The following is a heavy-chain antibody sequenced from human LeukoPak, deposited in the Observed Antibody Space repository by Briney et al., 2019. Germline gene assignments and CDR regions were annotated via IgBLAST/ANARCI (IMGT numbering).Heavy chain of an antibody. CDR1: GYTFTSYG. D-gene: IGHD4-17*01. V-gene: IGHV1-18*01. CDR2: TSAYNGNT. J-gene: IGHJ4*02. CDR3: ARDPGFSYGEDKGVDY. Sequence: ASVKVSCKASGYTFTSYGISWVRQAPGQGLEWMGWTSAYNGNTNYAQKLQGRVTMTTDTSTSTAYMELRSLRSDDTAVYYCARDPGFSYGEDKGVDYWGQGTLVTVSS.